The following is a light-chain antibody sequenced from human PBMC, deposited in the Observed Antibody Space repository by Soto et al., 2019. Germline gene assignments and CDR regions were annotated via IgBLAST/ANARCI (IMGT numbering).Light chain of an antibody. CDR2: GAS. V-gene: IGKV3-20*01. J-gene: IGKJ3*01. Sequence: EIVLTQPPGTLSLSPGERATLSCRASQSIKSIYLAWHQQKPGQAPRLLIYGASNRATGIPDRFSGSGSGTDFTLTISRLEPEDFAVYYCQQYGGSPPFTFGPGTKVDIK. CDR1: QSIKSIY. CDR3: QQYGGSPPFT.